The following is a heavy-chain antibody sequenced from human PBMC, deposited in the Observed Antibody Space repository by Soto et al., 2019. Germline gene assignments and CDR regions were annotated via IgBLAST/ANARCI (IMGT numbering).Heavy chain of an antibody. J-gene: IGHJ4*02. V-gene: IGHV4-34*01. CDR1: GGSFRGYF. CDR2: INHSGST. CDR3: ARGPFYDFWSGYSYNRYFDY. Sequence: SETLSLTCAAYGGSFRGYFWSWIRQPPGKGLEWIGEINHSGSTNYNPSLKSRVTISVDTSKNQFSLKLSSVTAADTAVYYCARGPFYDFWSGYSYNRYFDYWGQGTLVTVSS. D-gene: IGHD3-3*01.